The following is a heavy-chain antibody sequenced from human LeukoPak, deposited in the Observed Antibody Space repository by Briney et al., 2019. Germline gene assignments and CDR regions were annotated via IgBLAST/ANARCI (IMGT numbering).Heavy chain of an antibody. Sequence: SVKVSCKASGGTFSSYAISWVRQAPGQGLEWMGGIIPIFGTANYAQKFQGRVTITADESTSTAYMGLSSLRSEDTAVYYCASGNLSSSGWYCWFDPWGQGTLVTVSS. J-gene: IGHJ5*02. D-gene: IGHD6-19*01. CDR2: IIPIFGTA. V-gene: IGHV1-69*13. CDR1: GGTFSSYA. CDR3: ASGNLSSSGWYCWFDP.